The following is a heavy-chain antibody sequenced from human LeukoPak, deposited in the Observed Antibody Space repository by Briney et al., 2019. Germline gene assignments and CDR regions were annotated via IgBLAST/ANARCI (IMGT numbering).Heavy chain of an antibody. D-gene: IGHD3-22*01. CDR3: ARDLNYYDSSGYSSGGYFDY. J-gene: IGHJ4*02. CDR2: ISYDGSNK. CDR1: GFTVRSYA. Sequence: PGGTLRLSCAASGFTVRSYAVHWVRQAPGKGLEGGAVISYDGSNKYYAASVKGRSTISRDNPKNTLYLQMNSLRAEDTAVYYCARDLNYYDSSGYSSGGYFDYWGQGTLVTVSS. V-gene: IGHV3-30-3*01.